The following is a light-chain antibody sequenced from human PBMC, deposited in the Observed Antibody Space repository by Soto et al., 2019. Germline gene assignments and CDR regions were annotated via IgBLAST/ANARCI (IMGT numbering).Light chain of an antibody. CDR2: GAS. CDR3: QQYGSTPLT. Sequence: ETVMTQSPGTLSVSLGERATLSCRASQSVSIHLAWYQQKPGQAPRLLISGASSRATGIPDRFSGSGSGTDFTLTISRLEPEDFAVYYCQQYGSTPLTFGGGTKVDIK. V-gene: IGKV3-20*01. CDR1: QSVSIH. J-gene: IGKJ4*01.